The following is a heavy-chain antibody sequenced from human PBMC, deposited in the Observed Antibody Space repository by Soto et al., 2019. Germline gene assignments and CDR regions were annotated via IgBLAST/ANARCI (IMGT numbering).Heavy chain of an antibody. V-gene: IGHV1-18*04. CDR2: ITAYTGNT. J-gene: IGHJ6*02. CDR3: ARLRGSGSYDNLKYYYYYYGMDV. CDR1: GYTFTSYG. Sequence: ASVKVSCKASGYTFTSYGISWVRQAPGQGLEWMGWITAYTGNTNYAQKLQGRVTMTTDTSTSTAYMELRSLRADDTAVYYCARLRGSGSYDNLKYYYYYYGMDVWGRGTTVTVSS. D-gene: IGHD3-10*01.